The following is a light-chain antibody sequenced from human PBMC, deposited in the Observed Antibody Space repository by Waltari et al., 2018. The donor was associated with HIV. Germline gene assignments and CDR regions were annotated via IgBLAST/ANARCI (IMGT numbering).Light chain of an antibody. Sequence: SFELTQAPSVSVSPGQTARITCSGDALAKQYSYWYQQKPGQAPVVVIYKDTERPSRIPERFSGSSSGTTVTLTIRGVQAEDEADYFCQSADTSGTRVFGPGTKVTVL. CDR1: ALAKQY. CDR3: QSADTSGTRV. J-gene: IGLJ1*01. CDR2: KDT. V-gene: IGLV3-25*03.